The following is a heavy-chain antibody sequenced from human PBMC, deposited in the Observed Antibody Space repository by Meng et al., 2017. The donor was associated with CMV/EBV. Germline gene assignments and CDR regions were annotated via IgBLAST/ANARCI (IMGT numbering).Heavy chain of an antibody. CDR3: ARGKVDIVN. D-gene: IGHD5-12*01. V-gene: IGHV4-34*01. CDR2: INHSGST. Sequence: SQTLLLTCAVYGGSFSGYYWSWIRQPPGKGLEWIGEINHSGSTNYNPSLKSRVTISVDTSKNQFSLKLSSVTAADTAVYYCARGKVDIVNWGQGTLVTVSS. J-gene: IGHJ4*02. CDR1: GGSFSGYY.